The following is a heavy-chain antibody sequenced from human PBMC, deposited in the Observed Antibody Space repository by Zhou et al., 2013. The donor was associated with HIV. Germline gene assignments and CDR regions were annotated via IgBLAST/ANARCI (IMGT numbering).Heavy chain of an antibody. J-gene: IGHJ4*02. D-gene: IGHD6-13*01. CDR3: ASSPRRHIATSFDY. CDR1: GDSIRSHY. CDR2: IHNSGST. V-gene: IGHV4-59*11. Sequence: QVQLQESGPGLVKPSETLSLTCTVSGDSIRSHYWSWVRQPPGKGLEWIGYIHNSGSTHSNPSLKSRVTVSIDTSKNQFSLKLSSVTAADTAVYYCASSPRRHIATSFDYWGQGTLVTVSS.